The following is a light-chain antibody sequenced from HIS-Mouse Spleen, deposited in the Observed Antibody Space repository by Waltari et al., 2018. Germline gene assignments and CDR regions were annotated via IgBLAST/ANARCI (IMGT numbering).Light chain of an antibody. CDR3: QQYYSTPLT. Sequence: VLYSSNNKNYLAWYQQKPGQPPKLLIYWASTRESGVPDRFSGSGSGTDFTLTISSLQAEDVAVYYCQQYYSTPLTFGGGTKVEIK. CDR2: WAS. J-gene: IGKJ4*01. CDR1: VLYSSNNKNY. V-gene: IGKV4-1*01.